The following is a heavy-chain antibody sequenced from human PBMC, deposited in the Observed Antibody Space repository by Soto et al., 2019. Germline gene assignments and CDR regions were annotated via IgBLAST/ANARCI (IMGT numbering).Heavy chain of an antibody. V-gene: IGHV4-39*01. D-gene: IGHD3-22*01. J-gene: IGHJ5*02. CDR1: GGSISSSSYY. CDR2: IYYSGST. Sequence: SETLSLTCTVSGGSISSSSYYWGWIRQPPGKGLEWIGSIYYSGSTYYNPSLRSRVTISVDTSKNQFSLKLTSVTAADTAVYYCARDYYDSSDYTTNWFDPWGQGTLGTVSS. CDR3: ARDYYDSSDYTTNWFDP.